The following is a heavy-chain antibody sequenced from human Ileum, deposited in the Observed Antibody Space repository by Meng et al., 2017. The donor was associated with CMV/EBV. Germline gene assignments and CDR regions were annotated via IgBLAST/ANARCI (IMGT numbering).Heavy chain of an antibody. D-gene: IGHD3/OR15-3a*01. CDR3: ARLQVVDFHYYGMDA. Sequence: GGSLRLSCKASGYDLDNYWIGWVRQMPGKGLEWMGVIYPGDSDTRYNPSFQGQVTISADRSIGTAYLQWSSLKASDTAIYYCARLQVVDFHYYGMDAWGQGTTVTVSS. CDR1: GYDLDNYW. V-gene: IGHV5-51*01. J-gene: IGHJ6*02. CDR2: IYPGDSDT.